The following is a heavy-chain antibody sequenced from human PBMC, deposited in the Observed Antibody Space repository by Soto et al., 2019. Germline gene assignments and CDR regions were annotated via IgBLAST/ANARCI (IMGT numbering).Heavy chain of an antibody. V-gene: IGHV3-30-3*01. Sequence: ESGGGVVQPGRSLRLSCAASGFTFSSYAMHWVRQAPGKGLEWVAVISYDGSNKYYADSVKGRFTISRDNSKNTLYLQMNSLRAEDTAVYYCARRGYGMDVWGQGTTVTVSS. J-gene: IGHJ6*02. CDR3: ARRGYGMDV. CDR1: GFTFSSYA. D-gene: IGHD3-10*01. CDR2: ISYDGSNK.